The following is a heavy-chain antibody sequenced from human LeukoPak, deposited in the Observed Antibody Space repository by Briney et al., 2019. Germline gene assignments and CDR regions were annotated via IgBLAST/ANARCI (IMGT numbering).Heavy chain of an antibody. D-gene: IGHD3-10*01. V-gene: IGHV4-39*07. CDR1: GGSISGSRYY. J-gene: IGHJ6*02. CDR2: MHYSGNFYSGSA. CDR3: ARDYYYGSGSYAHYYYGMDV. Sequence: SETLSLTCTVSGGSISGSRYYWAWIRQPPGKGLEWIGSMHYSGNFYSGSAYYNPSLRSRVTISADTSKNQFSLKLSSVTAADTAVYYCARDYYYGSGSYAHYYYGMDVWGQGATVTVSS.